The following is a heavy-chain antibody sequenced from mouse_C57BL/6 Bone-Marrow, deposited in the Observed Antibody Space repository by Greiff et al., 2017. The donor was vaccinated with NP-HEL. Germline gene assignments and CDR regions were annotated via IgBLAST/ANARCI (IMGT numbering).Heavy chain of an antibody. J-gene: IGHJ1*03. CDR3: ARSDYCGSSHWYFDV. CDR2: IYPGSGST. V-gene: IGHV1-55*01. Sequence: QVQLQQPGAELVKPGASVKMSCKASGYTFTSYWITWVKQRPGQGLEWIGDIYPGSGSTNYNEKFKSKATLTVDTSSSTAYMQLSSLTSEDSAVYYCARSDYCGSSHWYFDVWGTGTTVTVSS. D-gene: IGHD1-1*01. CDR1: GYTFTSYW.